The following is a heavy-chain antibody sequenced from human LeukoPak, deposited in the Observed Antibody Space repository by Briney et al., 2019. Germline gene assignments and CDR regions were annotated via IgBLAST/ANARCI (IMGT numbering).Heavy chain of an antibody. Sequence: GGSLRLSCAASGFSFSSYGMHWVRQAPGKGLEWVAVISYDGSNKYYADSVKGRFTISRDNSKNTLYLQMNSLRAEDTAVYYCAKDIEDTAMNFYYYGMDVWGQGTTVTVSS. CDR1: GFSFSSYG. CDR2: ISYDGSNK. J-gene: IGHJ6*02. V-gene: IGHV3-30*18. CDR3: AKDIEDTAMNFYYYGMDV. D-gene: IGHD5-18*01.